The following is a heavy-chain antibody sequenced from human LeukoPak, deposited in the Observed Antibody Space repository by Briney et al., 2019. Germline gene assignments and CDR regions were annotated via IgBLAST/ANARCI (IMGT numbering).Heavy chain of an antibody. CDR1: GGSISSYY. CDR3: ARQEDWYFDL. Sequence: SETLSLICTVSGGSISSYYWSWIRQPPGKGLEWIGYIYYSGSTNYNPSLKSRVTISVDTSKNQFSLKLSSVTAADTAVYYCARQEDWYFDLWGRGTLVTVSS. CDR2: IYYSGST. V-gene: IGHV4-59*08. J-gene: IGHJ2*01.